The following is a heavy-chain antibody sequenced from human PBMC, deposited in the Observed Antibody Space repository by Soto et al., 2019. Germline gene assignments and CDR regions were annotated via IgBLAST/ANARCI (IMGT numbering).Heavy chain of an antibody. CDR2: MNEDGSER. D-gene: IGHD4-4*01. CDR3: ARDRAYSRFDY. J-gene: IGHJ4*02. Sequence: EVQLVESGGGLVQPGGSLRLSCAVSGFSFSSACMTWIRQAPGKGLERVAIMNEDGSERYYVDSVKGRFTISRDNAKNALFLQMNSLRVEDTAVYFCARDRAYSRFDYWGPGSLVTVSS. CDR1: GFSFSSAC. V-gene: IGHV3-7*03.